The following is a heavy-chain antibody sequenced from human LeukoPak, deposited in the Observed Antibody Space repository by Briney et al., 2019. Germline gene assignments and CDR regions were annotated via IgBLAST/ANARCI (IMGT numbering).Heavy chain of an antibody. CDR2: INPSGGST. D-gene: IGHD5-24*01. Sequence: DSVKVSCKASGYTFTSYYMHWVRQAPGQGLEWMGIINPSGGSTSYAQKFQGGVTMTRDTSTSTVYMELSSLRSEDTAVYYCARERQMATIPFDYWGQGTLVTVSS. CDR3: ARERQMATIPFDY. CDR1: GYTFTSYY. V-gene: IGHV1-46*01. J-gene: IGHJ4*02.